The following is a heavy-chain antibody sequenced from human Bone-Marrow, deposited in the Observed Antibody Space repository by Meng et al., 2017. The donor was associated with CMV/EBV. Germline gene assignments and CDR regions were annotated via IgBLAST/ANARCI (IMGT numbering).Heavy chain of an antibody. CDR1: GFIFSSYA. Sequence: GESLKISCAASGFIFSSYAIHWVRQAPGKGLEWVVVISYDGSNKYYADSVKGRFTISRDNSKNTLYLQMNSLRAEDTAVYYCATAYRNYYDSSGYKRRGDYWGQGTLVTVSS. CDR3: ATAYRNYYDSSGYKRRGDY. CDR2: ISYDGSNK. J-gene: IGHJ4*02. D-gene: IGHD3-22*01. V-gene: IGHV3-30*04.